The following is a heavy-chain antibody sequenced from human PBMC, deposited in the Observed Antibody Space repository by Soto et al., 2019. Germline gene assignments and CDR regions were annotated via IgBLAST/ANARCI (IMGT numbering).Heavy chain of an antibody. CDR1: GFNFNNHG. V-gene: IGHV3-21*01. CDR2: VSKSDYT. CDR3: AREDSIIIPAVSDF. D-gene: IGHD2-2*01. Sequence: GGSLRLSCAVSGFNFNNHGINWVRQAPGKGLEWVSSVSKSDYTYYSDSVKGRFTISRDNAKNSVSLQMNTLRAEDTAVYYCAREDSIIIPAVSDFWGQGTLVT. J-gene: IGHJ4*02.